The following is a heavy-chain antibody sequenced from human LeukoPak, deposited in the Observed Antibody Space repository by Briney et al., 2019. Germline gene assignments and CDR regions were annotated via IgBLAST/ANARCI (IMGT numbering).Heavy chain of an antibody. CDR3: ARDSSHYLGSSDY. D-gene: IGHD6-6*01. V-gene: IGHV3-23*01. J-gene: IGHJ4*02. CDR1: GFTFSSYP. CDR2: ISESGDVT. Sequence: GGSLRLSCVVSGFTFSSYPMSWVRQAPGKGLEWVSVISESGDVTHYADSMKGRFTISRDNTKDTLNLQMNSLRDEDTAIYYCARDSSHYLGSSDYWGQGTLVTVSS.